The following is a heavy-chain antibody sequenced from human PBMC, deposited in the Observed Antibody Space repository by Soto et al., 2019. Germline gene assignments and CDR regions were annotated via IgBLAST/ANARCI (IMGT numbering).Heavy chain of an antibody. J-gene: IGHJ4*02. D-gene: IGHD3-10*01. CDR1: GFSFSNAW. V-gene: IGHV3-15*01. Sequence: PVGSLRLSCAASGFSFSNAWLSWVRQAPGKGLEWVGRIKSRADGGTTDYTAPVKGRFAISRDDSKNTLYLQMNSLKTEDTAVYYRTTGSTSTKNYWGQGTLVTV. CDR3: TTGSTSTKNY. CDR2: IKSRADGGTT.